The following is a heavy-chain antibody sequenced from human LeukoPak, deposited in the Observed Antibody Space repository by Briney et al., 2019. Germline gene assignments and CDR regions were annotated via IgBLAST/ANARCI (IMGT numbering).Heavy chain of an antibody. J-gene: IGHJ4*02. CDR1: GFTFDDYA. Sequence: GGSLRLSCAASGFTFDDYAMHWVRQAPGKGLEWVSGVSWNSGNIGYADSVKGRFTISRDNAKKSLYLQMNSLRTEDTALYYCAKARRDNGFGYWGQGTLVTVSS. CDR3: AKARRDNGFGY. D-gene: IGHD1-1*01. V-gene: IGHV3-9*01. CDR2: VSWNSGNI.